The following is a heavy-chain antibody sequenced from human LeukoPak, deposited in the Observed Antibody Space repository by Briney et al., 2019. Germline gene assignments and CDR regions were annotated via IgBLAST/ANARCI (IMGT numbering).Heavy chain of an antibody. D-gene: IGHD2-15*01. CDR3: ARDCSGGSCYSYYYYGMDV. Sequence: ASVKVSCKASGYTFTSYGISWVRQAPGQGLEWMGWISAYNGNTNYAQKLQGRVTMTTDTSTSTAYMELRSLRSDDTAVYYCARDCSGGSCYSYYYYGMDVWGTGTTVTVSS. V-gene: IGHV1-18*04. CDR2: ISAYNGNT. CDR1: GYTFTSYG. J-gene: IGHJ6*04.